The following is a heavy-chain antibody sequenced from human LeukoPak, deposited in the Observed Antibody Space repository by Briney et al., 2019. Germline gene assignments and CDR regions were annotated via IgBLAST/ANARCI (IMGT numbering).Heavy chain of an antibody. D-gene: IGHD3-9*01. V-gene: IGHV1-8*01. CDR1: GHTFTSYD. J-gene: IGHJ3*02. CDR2: VNPNSGNT. Sequence: ASVKVSCKASGHTFTSYDINWVRQATGQGLEWMGWVNPNSGNTGCAQKFQGRVTMTRNTSISTAYMELSSLRSEDTAVYYCARGLRNYDILTGYYNDAFDIWGQGTMVTVSS. CDR3: ARGLRNYDILTGYYNDAFDI.